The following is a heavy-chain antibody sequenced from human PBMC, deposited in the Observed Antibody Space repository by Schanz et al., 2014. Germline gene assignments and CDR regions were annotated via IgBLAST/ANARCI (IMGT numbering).Heavy chain of an antibody. CDR1: GYTFTSYG. CDR3: ARCIPNCSSTSCTGLDAYDV. Sequence: QGQLVQSGAEVKKPGASVKVSCKASGYTFTSYGITWVRQAPGQGLEWMGWISAYNVHTTYAQKFQGRVTMTTDTSTSTAYMDLRNVRYNDAAMYYSARCIPNCSSTSCTGLDAYDVWGQGTLVTVSS. J-gene: IGHJ3*01. D-gene: IGHD2-2*01. V-gene: IGHV1-18*01. CDR2: ISAYNVHT.